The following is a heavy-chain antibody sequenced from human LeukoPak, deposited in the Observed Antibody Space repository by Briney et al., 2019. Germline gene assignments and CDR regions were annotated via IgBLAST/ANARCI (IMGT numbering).Heavy chain of an antibody. CDR2: VYYSGSTS. D-gene: IGHD5-12*01. CDR1: GGSISSSDFS. CDR3: ARVGYSGYDDRGSFDY. Sequence: KASETLSLTSTVSGGSISSSDFSWGWIRQPPGKGLEWIGSVYYSGSTSYYSPSLKSRVTISINTSKNQFSLKLSSVTAADTAVYYCARVGYSGYDDRGSFDYWGQGTLVTVSS. V-gene: IGHV4-39*01. J-gene: IGHJ4*02.